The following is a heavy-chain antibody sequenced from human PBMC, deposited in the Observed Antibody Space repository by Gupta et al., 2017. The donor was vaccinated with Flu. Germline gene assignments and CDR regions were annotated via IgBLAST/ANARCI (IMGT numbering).Heavy chain of an antibody. CDR3: ARSRPDYGDYQYYFDY. CDR2: ISWNSGRK. J-gene: IGHJ4*02. CDR1: GFTFGDFA. V-gene: IGHV3-9*01. D-gene: IGHD4-17*01. Sequence: EVQLVESGGGLGRPGRSLRLFCTDSGFTFGDFARYCVRLVPGKGLEWVSGISWNSGRKGYADSVKGRFTISRDNDNNSLYLQMSSLRTEDTACYYCARSRPDYGDYQYYFDYWGQGTLVTVSS.